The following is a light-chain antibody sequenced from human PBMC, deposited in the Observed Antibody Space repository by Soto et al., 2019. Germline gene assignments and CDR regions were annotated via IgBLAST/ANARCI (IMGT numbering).Light chain of an antibody. V-gene: IGKV3-11*01. J-gene: IGKJ4*01. CDR2: EAS. CDR3: QQHINWPLT. Sequence: IVLTQSPATLSLSPGERATLSCRASQTVSSSLAWYRQKPGQAPRLLIYEASNRATGIAARFSGSGSGADFTLTISSLEPEDFARYCCQQHINWPLTFGGGTKVDIK. CDR1: QTVSSS.